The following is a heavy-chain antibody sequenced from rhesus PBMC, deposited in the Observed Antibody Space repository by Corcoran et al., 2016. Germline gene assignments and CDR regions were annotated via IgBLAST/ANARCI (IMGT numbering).Heavy chain of an antibody. CDR2: IRTKAYGGTA. Sequence: EVQLVESGGGLVQPGGSLRLSCAASGFTFSDHYMYWVRQAPGQGLEWVGFIRTKAYGGTAEYAASMKGRFTVSRNDSKSISYLQMNSLKTEDTAVYYCTTHLQRYRGYRSDYWGQGVLVTVSS. V-gene: IGHV3-184*01. D-gene: IGHD5-24*01. CDR1: GFTFSDHY. CDR3: TTHLQRYRGYRSDY. J-gene: IGHJ4*01.